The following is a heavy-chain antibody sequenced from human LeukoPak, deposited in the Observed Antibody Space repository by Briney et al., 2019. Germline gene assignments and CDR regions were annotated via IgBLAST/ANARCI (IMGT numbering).Heavy chain of an antibody. CDR2: ISGTSTDI. CDR3: VRDNSNYNNYHGMDV. V-gene: IGHV3-11*05. D-gene: IGHD4-23*01. Sequence: SLRLSCMVSGFTFTDYYMSWVRQAPGKGLEWISYISGTSTDIIIADTVKGRFTITRDNAQNTLYLQMNSLRSEDTAVYYCVRDNSNYNNYHGMDVWGQGTTVTVAS. J-gene: IGHJ6*02. CDR1: GFTFTDYY.